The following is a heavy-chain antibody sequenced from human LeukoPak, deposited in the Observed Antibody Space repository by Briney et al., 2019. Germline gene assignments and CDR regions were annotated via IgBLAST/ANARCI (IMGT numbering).Heavy chain of an antibody. CDR2: ISGSGGTT. J-gene: IGHJ4*02. Sequence: GGSLRLSCAASEFTFSSYGMSWVRQAPGKGLDWVSAISGSGGTTYYADSVKGRFTISRDNSKNTVYLQINSLRAEDTAVYYCAKGSYYSALDYWGQGTLVTVSS. CDR3: AKGSYYSALDY. V-gene: IGHV3-23*01. D-gene: IGHD3-22*01. CDR1: EFTFSSYG.